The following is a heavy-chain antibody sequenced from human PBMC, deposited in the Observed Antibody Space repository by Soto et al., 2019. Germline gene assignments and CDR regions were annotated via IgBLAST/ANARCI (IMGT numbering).Heavy chain of an antibody. J-gene: IGHJ5*02. CDR3: ARDVSITIFGVVTHNWFDP. CDR1: GFTFSSYG. V-gene: IGHV3-33*01. Sequence: PGGSLRLSCSASGFTFSSYGMHWVRQAPGKGLEWVAVIWYDGSNKYYADSVKGRFTISRDNAKNSLYLQMNSLRAEDTAVYYCARDVSITIFGVVTHNWFDPWGQGTLVTVS. CDR2: IWYDGSNK. D-gene: IGHD3-3*01.